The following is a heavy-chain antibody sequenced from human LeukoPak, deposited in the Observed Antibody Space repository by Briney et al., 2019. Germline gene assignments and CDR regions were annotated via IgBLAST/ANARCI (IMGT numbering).Heavy chain of an antibody. D-gene: IGHD3-10*01. CDR3: AKFTRTLVRGALVN. J-gene: IGHJ4*02. CDR1: GFTFSDYG. V-gene: IGHV3-30*02. Sequence: GGSLRLSCAASGFTFSDYGMHWVRQAPGKGLEWVAFIRYDGSNTYYADSVKGRLTISRDNSKNTLFLQMHSVRVEDTAVYYCAKFTRTLVRGALVNWGQGTLVTVSS. CDR2: IRYDGSNT.